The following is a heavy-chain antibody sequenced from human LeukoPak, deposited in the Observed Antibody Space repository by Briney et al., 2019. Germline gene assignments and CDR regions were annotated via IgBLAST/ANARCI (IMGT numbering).Heavy chain of an antibody. D-gene: IGHD6-6*01. CDR1: GGSISSSSYY. V-gene: IGHV4-39*01. Sequence: SETLSLTCTVSGGSISSSSYYRGWIRQPPGKGLEWIGSIYYSGSTYYNPSLKSRVTISVDTSKNQFSLKLSSVTAADTAVYYCARHASEYSSSNWFDPWGQGTLVTVSS. CDR3: ARHASEYSSSNWFDP. J-gene: IGHJ5*02. CDR2: IYYSGST.